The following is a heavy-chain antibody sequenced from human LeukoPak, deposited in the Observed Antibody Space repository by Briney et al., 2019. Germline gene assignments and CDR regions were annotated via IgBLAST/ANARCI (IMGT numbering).Heavy chain of an antibody. V-gene: IGHV1-18*01. J-gene: IGHJ4*02. CDR3: ARPLATTGLYYFDY. D-gene: IGHD1-1*01. CDR2: INAYNGNT. Sequence: ASVKVSCKASGYTFTRYGISWVRQAPGQGLEWMGWINAYNGNTNYAQKLQGRVTMTTDTSTNTAYLELKSLKADDTAVYYCARPLATTGLYYFDYWGQGTLVTVSS. CDR1: GYTFTRYG.